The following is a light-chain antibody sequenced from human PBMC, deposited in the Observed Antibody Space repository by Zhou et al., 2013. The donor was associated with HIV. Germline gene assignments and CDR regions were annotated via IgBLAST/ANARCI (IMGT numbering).Light chain of an antibody. CDR2: AAS. V-gene: IGKV1-9*01. J-gene: IGKJ4*01. CDR1: QGISSY. CDR3: QQAKEFPLT. Sequence: DIQLTQSPSFLSASVGDRVTITCRASQGISSYLAWYQQKPGKAPKLLIYAASTLQSGVPSRFSGSGSGTEFTLTINDLQPEDAATYYCQQAKEFPLTFGGGTRVEIK.